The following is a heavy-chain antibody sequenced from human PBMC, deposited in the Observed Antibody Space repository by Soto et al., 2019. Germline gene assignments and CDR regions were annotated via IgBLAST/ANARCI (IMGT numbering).Heavy chain of an antibody. CDR3: ARGDSSGWSTARLYYYYYGMDV. CDR1: GGTFSSYA. J-gene: IGHJ6*02. D-gene: IGHD6-19*01. Sequence: SVKVSCKASGGTFSSYAISWVRQAPGQGLEWMGGIIPIFGTANYVQKFQGRVTITADKSTSTAYMELSSLRSEDTAVYYCARGDSSGWSTARLYYYYYGMDVGGQGTTVTVAS. CDR2: IIPIFGTA. V-gene: IGHV1-69*06.